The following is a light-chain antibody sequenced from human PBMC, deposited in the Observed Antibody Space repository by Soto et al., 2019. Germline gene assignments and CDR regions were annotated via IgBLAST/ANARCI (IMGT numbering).Light chain of an antibody. CDR3: QLRSNWPPFT. CDR1: QSISRY. V-gene: IGKV3-11*01. Sequence: IVLTQSPGTLSLSPGERTTLSCRASQSISRYLAWYQQKPGQGPRLLIYGASSRATGTPDRFSGSGSGTDFTLTISGLEPEDFAVYYCQLRSNWPPFTFGPGTKVDI. J-gene: IGKJ3*01. CDR2: GAS.